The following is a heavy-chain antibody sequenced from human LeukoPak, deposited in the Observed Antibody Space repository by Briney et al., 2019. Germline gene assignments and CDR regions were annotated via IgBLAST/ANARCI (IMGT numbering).Heavy chain of an antibody. V-gene: IGHV3-21*06. CDR3: AREHGIPGSGSYRFDY. CDR2: ISSSSSYI. Sequence: GGSLRLSCAPSGFTFSSYSMNWVRQAPGKGLEWVSSISSSSSYIYYADSVKGRFTISRDYAKNLLYLQMNSLRIEDTAVYYCAREHGIPGSGSYRFDYWGHGTLVTVSS. CDR1: GFTFSSYS. D-gene: IGHD3-10*01. J-gene: IGHJ4*01.